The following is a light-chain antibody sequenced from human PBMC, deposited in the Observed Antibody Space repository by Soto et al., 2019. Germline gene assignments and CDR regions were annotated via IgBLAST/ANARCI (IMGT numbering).Light chain of an antibody. Sequence: DIQVTQSPSSVSASVGDRVTITCRASQGLVSWLAWYQQKPGKAPKLLIYAASSFQSGVPSRFSDSGSGTDFTLTISSLQPEDFATYYCQQTSSFPLTFGGGTKVEIK. CDR2: AAS. V-gene: IGKV1-12*01. CDR3: QQTSSFPLT. J-gene: IGKJ4*01. CDR1: QGLVSW.